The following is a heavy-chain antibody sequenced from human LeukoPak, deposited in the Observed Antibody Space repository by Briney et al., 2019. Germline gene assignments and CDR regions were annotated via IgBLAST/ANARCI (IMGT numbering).Heavy chain of an antibody. V-gene: IGHV3-48*03. Sequence: GGSLRLSCAASGFTFSSYEMNWVRQAPGKGLEWVSYISSSGSTIYYADSVKGRFTISRDNAKNSLYLQMNSLKAEDTAVYYCARDKYYDILTGYYSQLDYWGQGTLVTVSS. J-gene: IGHJ4*02. D-gene: IGHD3-9*01. CDR1: GFTFSSYE. CDR3: ARDKYYDILTGYYSQLDY. CDR2: ISSSGSTI.